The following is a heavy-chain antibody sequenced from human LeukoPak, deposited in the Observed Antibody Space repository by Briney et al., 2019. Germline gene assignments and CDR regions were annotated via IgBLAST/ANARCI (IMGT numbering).Heavy chain of an antibody. J-gene: IGHJ4*02. Sequence: GGSLRLSCAASGFTFSSYAMSWVRQAPGKGLEWVSTITGSGGNTYYADSVKGRFTISRDNSKNTLYLKMDSLRAEDTAVYYCAKVAAAVADTRTDYWGQGTLVTVSS. CDR2: ITGSGGNT. V-gene: IGHV3-23*01. CDR3: AKVAAAVADTRTDY. D-gene: IGHD6-25*01. CDR1: GFTFSSYA.